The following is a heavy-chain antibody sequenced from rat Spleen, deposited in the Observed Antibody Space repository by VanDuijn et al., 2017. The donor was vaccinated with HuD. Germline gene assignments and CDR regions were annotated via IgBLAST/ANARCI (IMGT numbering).Heavy chain of an antibody. Sequence: QVQLKESGPGLVQPSQTLSLTCTVSGFSLSNYGVIWVRQPPGKGPEWMGVIWGNGRPNYNSALKSRLSISRDTSKSQVYLKMNSLQTEDTATYYCARADIGAIYTDGIWGQGVMVTVSS. CDR1: GFSLSNYG. V-gene: IGHV2-13*01. CDR3: ARADIGAIYTDGI. D-gene: IGHD1-2*01. J-gene: IGHJ2*01. CDR2: IWGNGRP.